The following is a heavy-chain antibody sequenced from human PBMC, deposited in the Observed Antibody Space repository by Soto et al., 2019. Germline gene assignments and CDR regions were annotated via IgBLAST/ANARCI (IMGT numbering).Heavy chain of an antibody. CDR3: ARSKWLLDYYYYMDV. D-gene: IGHD3-22*01. J-gene: IGHJ6*03. V-gene: IGHV1-18*01. Sequence: GASVKLSCKASGYTFTSYGISWVRQAPGQGLEWMGWISAYNGNTNYAQKLQGRVTMTTDTSTSTAYMELRSLRSDDTAVYYCARSKWLLDYYYYMDVWGKGTTVTVSS. CDR1: GYTFTSYG. CDR2: ISAYNGNT.